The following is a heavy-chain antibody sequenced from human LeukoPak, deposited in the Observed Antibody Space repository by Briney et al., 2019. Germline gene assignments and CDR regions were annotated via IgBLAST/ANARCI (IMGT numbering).Heavy chain of an antibody. CDR3: TKGDRYCSSTSCYGGYYYYYGMDV. J-gene: IGHJ6*04. Sequence: PGGSLRLSCTASGFTFGDYAMSWVRQAPGKGLEWVGFIRSKAYGGTTEYAASVKGRFTISRDDSRSIAYLQMNSLKTEDTAVYYCTKGDRYCSSTSCYGGYYYYYGMDVWGKGTTVTVSS. V-gene: IGHV3-49*04. CDR2: IRSKAYGGTT. D-gene: IGHD2-2*01. CDR1: GFTFGDYA.